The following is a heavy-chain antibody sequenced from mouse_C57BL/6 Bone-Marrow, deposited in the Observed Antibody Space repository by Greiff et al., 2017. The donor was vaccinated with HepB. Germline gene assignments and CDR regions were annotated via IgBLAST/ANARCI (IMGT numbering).Heavy chain of an antibody. D-gene: IGHD1-1*01. Sequence: VQLQQSGTVLARPGASVKMSCKTSGYTFTSYWMHWVKQRPGQGLEWIGAIYPGNSDTSYNQKFKGKAKLTAVTSASTAYMELSSLTNEDSAVYYCTRSYYYGSFCAMDYWGQGTSVTVSS. CDR3: TRSYYYGSFCAMDY. V-gene: IGHV1-5*01. J-gene: IGHJ4*01. CDR1: GYTFTSYW. CDR2: IYPGNSDT.